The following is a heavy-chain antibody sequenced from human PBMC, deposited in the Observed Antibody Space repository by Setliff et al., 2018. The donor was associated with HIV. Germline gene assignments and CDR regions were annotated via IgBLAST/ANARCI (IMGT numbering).Heavy chain of an antibody. CDR3: AKAVRYGGYSYFYYGFDV. CDR1: GFPFSVHG. CDR2: ITGGGVTT. V-gene: IGHV3-23*01. J-gene: IGHJ6*02. D-gene: IGHD2-2*03. Sequence: GGSLRLSCEASGFPFSVHGMHWVRQAPGKGLEWVSSITGGGVTTYYADSVKGRFTISRDNSKNTLYLQMNSLRDEDTAIYYCAKAVRYGGYSYFYYGFDVWGQGTTVTVSS.